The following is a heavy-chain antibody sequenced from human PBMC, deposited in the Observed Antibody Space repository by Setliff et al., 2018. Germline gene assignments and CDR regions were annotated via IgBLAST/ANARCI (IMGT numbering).Heavy chain of an antibody. J-gene: IGHJ4*02. Sequence: GGSLRLSCAASGFTLSPFAMSWVRQAPGKGLEWVSTIYRGDRDTFYTDSVKGRFTIFRDGSKNTLFLHMTSLRAEDTAVYYCAKPQVELRWGFESWGQGTPVTVS. V-gene: IGHV3-23*03. D-gene: IGHD1-7*01. CDR2: IYRGDRDT. CDR3: AKPQVELRWGFES. CDR1: GFTLSPFA.